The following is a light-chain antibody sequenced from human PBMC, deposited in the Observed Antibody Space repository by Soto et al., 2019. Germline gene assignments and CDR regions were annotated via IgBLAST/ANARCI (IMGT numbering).Light chain of an antibody. J-gene: IGKJ1*01. V-gene: IGKV3-20*01. Sequence: EIVLTQSPGTLSLSPGERATLSCRASQIVSSTYLAWFQQKPGQAPRLLIYDASTRATGIPDRFSGSGSGTDFTLTISRPEPEDFAVYYCQQYGSSGTFGQGTKVDI. CDR1: QIVSSTY. CDR2: DAS. CDR3: QQYGSSGT.